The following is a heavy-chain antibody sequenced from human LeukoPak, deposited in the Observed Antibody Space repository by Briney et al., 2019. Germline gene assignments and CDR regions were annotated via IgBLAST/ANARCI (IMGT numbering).Heavy chain of an antibody. CDR2: INSSCSTI. J-gene: IGHJ3*02. CDR3: ARQDYERGGSPFDI. CDR1: GFTFSSYE. V-gene: IGHV3-48*03. D-gene: IGHD2-15*01. Sequence: PGGSVRLSCAASGFTFSSYEMNWVRQAPGKGLEWVSYINSSCSTIYLLDSVKVRFTISRDNAKNSLYMQMNSLRAEDTAVYYCARQDYERGGSPFDIWGQATMVAVCS.